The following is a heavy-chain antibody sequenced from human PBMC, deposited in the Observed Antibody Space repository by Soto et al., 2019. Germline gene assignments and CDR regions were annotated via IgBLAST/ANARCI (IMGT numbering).Heavy chain of an antibody. V-gene: IGHV4-61*01. CDR3: ARHPMTTDDAFDI. CDR2: IYYSGST. CDR1: GGSVSSGSYY. J-gene: IGHJ3*02. Sequence: SETLSLTCTVSGGSVSSGSYYWSWIRQPPGKGLEWIGYIYYSGSTNYNPSLKSRVTISVDTSKNQFSLKLSSVTAADTAMYYCARHPMTTDDAFDIWGQGTMVTVSS. D-gene: IGHD4-17*01.